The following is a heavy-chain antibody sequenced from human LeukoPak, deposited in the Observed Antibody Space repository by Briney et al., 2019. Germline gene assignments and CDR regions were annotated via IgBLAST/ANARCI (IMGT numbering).Heavy chain of an antibody. D-gene: IGHD6-13*01. V-gene: IGHV3-74*01. CDR1: GFTFSSYW. Sequence: GGSLRLSCAASGFTFSSYWMHWVRQAPGKGLVWVSRINSDGSSTSYADSVKGRFTISRDNAKNTLYLQMNSLRAEDTAVYYCARVGVAAAFDYWGQGTLVTVSS. CDR2: INSDGSST. CDR3: ARVGVAAAFDY. J-gene: IGHJ4*02.